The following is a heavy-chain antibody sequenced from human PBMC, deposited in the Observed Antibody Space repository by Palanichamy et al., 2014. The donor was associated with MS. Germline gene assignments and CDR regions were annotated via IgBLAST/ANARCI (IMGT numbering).Heavy chain of an antibody. CDR3: AHIVIAAPVGGAMDV. J-gene: IGHJ6*02. CDR2: INWDDDK. V-gene: IGHV2-5*02. Sequence: QITLEESGPTLVKPTQTLTLTCTFSGFSLSTTGVGVGWIRQPPGKALEWLALINWDDDKRHSPSLKSRLTITKDTSKNQVVLTMTNMDPVDTATYFCAHIVIAAPVGGAMDVWGQGTSVTVSS. CDR1: GFSLSTTGVG. D-gene: IGHD6-25*01.